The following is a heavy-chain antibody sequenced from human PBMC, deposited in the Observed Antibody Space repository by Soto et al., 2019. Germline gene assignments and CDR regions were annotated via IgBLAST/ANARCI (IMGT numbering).Heavy chain of an antibody. V-gene: IGHV4-31*03. CDR3: ARDQKVVVAATRYYYYYYMDV. J-gene: IGHJ6*03. CDR2: IYYSGST. D-gene: IGHD2-15*01. CDR1: GGSISSGGYY. Sequence: SETLSLTCTVSGGSISSGGYYWSWIRQHPGKGLEWIGYIYYSGSTYYNPSLKSRVTISVDTSKNQFSLKLSSVTAADTAVYYCARDQKVVVAATRYYYYYYMDVWGKGTTVTGSS.